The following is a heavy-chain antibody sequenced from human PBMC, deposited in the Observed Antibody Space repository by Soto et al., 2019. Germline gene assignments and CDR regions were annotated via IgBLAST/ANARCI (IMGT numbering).Heavy chain of an antibody. CDR1: GFTFSSYG. J-gene: IGHJ4*02. Sequence: PGGSLRLSCAASGFTFSSYGMHWVRQAPGKGLEWVAVISYDGSNKYYADSVKGRFTISRDNSKNTLYLQMNSLRAEDTAVYYCAKAGLEDSNGGGCFDYWGQGTLVTVSS. V-gene: IGHV3-30*18. CDR2: ISYDGSNK. D-gene: IGHD3-22*01. CDR3: AKAGLEDSNGGGCFDY.